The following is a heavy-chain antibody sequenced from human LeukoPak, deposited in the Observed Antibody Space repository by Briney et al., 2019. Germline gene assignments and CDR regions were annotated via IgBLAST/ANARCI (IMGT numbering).Heavy chain of an antibody. J-gene: IGHJ6*02. V-gene: IGHV1-46*01. D-gene: IGHD3-9*01. Sequence: ASVKVSCKASGYTFTSYYMHWGRQAPGQGLEWMGIINPSGGSTSYAQKFQGRVTMTRDTSTSTVYMERCSLRSEDTAVYYCASQTPGYFDWLLSIYYYYGMDVWGQGTTVTVSS. CDR3: ASQTPGYFDWLLSIYYYYGMDV. CDR2: INPSGGST. CDR1: GYTFTSYY.